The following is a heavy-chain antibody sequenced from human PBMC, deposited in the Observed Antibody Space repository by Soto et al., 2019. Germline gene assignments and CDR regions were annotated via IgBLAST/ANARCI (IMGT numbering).Heavy chain of an antibody. CDR1: EFTFSDYY. V-gene: IGHV3-11*01. Sequence: QVQLVESGGGLVRPGESLRLSCAASEFTFSDYYMSWIRQAPGKGLEWVSYISSSGNTIYYADSVKGRFTISGDNAKNSLYLQMNSLRAEDAAVYYCARRYSGGRAFDICGQGTMVTVSS. CDR2: ISSSGNTI. CDR3: ARRYSGGRAFDI. J-gene: IGHJ3*02. D-gene: IGHD5-12*01.